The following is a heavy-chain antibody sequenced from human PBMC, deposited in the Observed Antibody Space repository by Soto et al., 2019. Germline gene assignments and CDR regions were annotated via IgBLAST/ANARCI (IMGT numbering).Heavy chain of an antibody. J-gene: IGHJ4*02. D-gene: IGHD2-15*01. CDR1: GFTFSSYG. CDR2: ISYDGSNK. CDR3: AKDAGYCSGGSCYGLYYFDY. V-gene: IGHV3-30*18. Sequence: GGSLRLSCAASGFTFSSYGMHWVRQAPGKGLEWVAVISYDGSNKYYADSVKGRFTISRDNSKNTLYLQMNSLRAEDTAVYYCAKDAGYCSGGSCYGLYYFDYWGQGTLVTVSS.